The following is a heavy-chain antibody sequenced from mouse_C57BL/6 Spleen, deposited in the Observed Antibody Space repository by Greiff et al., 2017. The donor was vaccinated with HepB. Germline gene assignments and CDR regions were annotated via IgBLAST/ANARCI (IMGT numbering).Heavy chain of an antibody. J-gene: IGHJ3*01. D-gene: IGHD3-2*02. V-gene: IGHV5-9-1*02. CDR1: GFTFSSYA. Sequence: DVMLVESGEGLVKPGGSLKLSCAASGFTFSSYAMSWVRQTPEKRLEWVAYISSGGDYIYYADTVKGRFTISRDNARNTLYLQMSSLKSEDTAMYYCTRDSSGYNWFAYWGQGTLVTVSA. CDR2: ISSGGDYI. CDR3: TRDSSGYNWFAY.